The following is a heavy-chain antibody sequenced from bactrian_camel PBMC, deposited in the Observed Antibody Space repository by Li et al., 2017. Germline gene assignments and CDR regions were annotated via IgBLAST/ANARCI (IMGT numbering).Heavy chain of an antibody. Sequence: HVQLVESGGGSVPPGRSLTLSCTASGHTSNIWSMGWFRQAPEKAREGVAILWTGDGSSNYADSVKGRFTISQDNAKNTLYLQMNSLKPEDTAMYYCAADRERDCSRITWSYAYWGQGTQVTVS. CDR1: GHTSNIWS. CDR2: LWTGDGSS. V-gene: IGHV3S53*01. J-gene: IGHJ4*01. CDR3: AADRERDCSRITWSYAY. D-gene: IGHD3*01.